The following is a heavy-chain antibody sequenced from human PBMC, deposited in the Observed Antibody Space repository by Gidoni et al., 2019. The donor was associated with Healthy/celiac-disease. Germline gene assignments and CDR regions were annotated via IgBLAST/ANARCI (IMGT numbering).Heavy chain of an antibody. D-gene: IGHD1-26*01. Sequence: QVQLVQSGAEVKKPGASVKVSCKASGYTFTSYYMHWVRQAPGQGLEWMGIINPSGGSTSYAQKFQGRVTMTRDTSTSTVYMELSSLRSEDTAVYYCAIPLKGAIGYWYFDLWGRGTLVTVSS. CDR2: INPSGGST. J-gene: IGHJ2*01. V-gene: IGHV1-46*03. CDR1: GYTFTSYY. CDR3: AIPLKGAIGYWYFDL.